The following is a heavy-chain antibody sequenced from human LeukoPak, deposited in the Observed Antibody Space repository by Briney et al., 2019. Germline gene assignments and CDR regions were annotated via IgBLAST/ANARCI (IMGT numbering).Heavy chain of an antibody. J-gene: IGHJ4*02. V-gene: IGHV3-23*01. CDR3: AKEAWYSSGWYAY. CDR1: GFTFSDYY. D-gene: IGHD6-19*01. CDR2: ISGSGGST. Sequence: GGSLRLSCAASGFTFSDYYMSWIRQAPGKGLEWVSAISGSGGSTYYADSVKGRFTISRDNSKNTLFLQMNSLRAEDTAVYSCAKEAWYSSGWYAYWGQGTLVTVSS.